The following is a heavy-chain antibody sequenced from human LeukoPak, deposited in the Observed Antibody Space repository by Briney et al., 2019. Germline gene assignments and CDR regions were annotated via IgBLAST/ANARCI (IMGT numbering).Heavy chain of an antibody. CDR3: AKDLRQQRMGDNWFDP. CDR1: GFTFSSYG. D-gene: IGHD6-13*01. CDR2: IRYDGSNK. J-gene: IGHJ5*02. V-gene: IGHV3-30*02. Sequence: PGGSLRLSCAASGFTFSSYGMHRVRQAPGKGLEWVAFIRYDGSNKYYADSVKGRFTISRDNSKNTLYLQMNSLRAEDTAVYYCAKDLRQQRMGDNWFDPWGQGTLVTVSS.